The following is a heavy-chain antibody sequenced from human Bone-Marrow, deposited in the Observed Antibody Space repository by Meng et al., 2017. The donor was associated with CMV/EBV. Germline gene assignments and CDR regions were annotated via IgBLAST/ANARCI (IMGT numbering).Heavy chain of an antibody. V-gene: IGHV1-69*10. D-gene: IGHD5-12*01. Sequence: SVKVSCKASGGTFSSYAISWVRQAPGQGLEWMGGIIPILGIANYAQKFQGRVTITADKSTSTAYMELSSIRSEDTAVYYCARDRGSGYAGYYYSYGMDVWGQGTTVTVSS. J-gene: IGHJ6*02. CDR3: ARDRGSGYAGYYYSYGMDV. CDR1: GGTFSSYA. CDR2: IIPILGIA.